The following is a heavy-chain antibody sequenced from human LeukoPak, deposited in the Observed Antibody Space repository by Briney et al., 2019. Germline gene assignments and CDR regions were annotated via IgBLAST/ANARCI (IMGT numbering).Heavy chain of an antibody. CDR1: GGSISSYY. D-gene: IGHD2-2*01. Sequence: SGTLSLTCTVSGGSISSYYWSWIRQPAGKGLEWIGRIYTSGSTNYNPSLKSRVTMSVDTSKNQFSLKLSSVTAADTAVYYCARERGVPAALGAYYFDYWGQGTLVTVSS. J-gene: IGHJ4*02. CDR2: IYTSGST. CDR3: ARERGVPAALGAYYFDY. V-gene: IGHV4-4*07.